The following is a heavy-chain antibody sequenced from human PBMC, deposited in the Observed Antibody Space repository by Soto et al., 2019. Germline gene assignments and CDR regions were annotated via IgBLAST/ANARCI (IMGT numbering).Heavy chain of an antibody. CDR2: ISGSGGST. CDR1: GFTFSSYA. J-gene: IGHJ4*02. D-gene: IGHD6-19*01. CDR3: AKPPYSSGWYETFDY. Sequence: EVQLLESGGGLVQPGGSLRLSCAASGFTFSSYAMSWVRQAPGKGLEWVSAISGSGGSTYYADSVKGRFTISGDNSKNTLYLQMNSLRAEDTAVYYCAKPPYSSGWYETFDYWGQGTLVTVSS. V-gene: IGHV3-23*01.